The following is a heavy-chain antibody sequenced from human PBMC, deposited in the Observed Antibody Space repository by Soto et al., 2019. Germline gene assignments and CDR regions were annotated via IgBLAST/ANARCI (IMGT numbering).Heavy chain of an antibody. CDR2: FDPEDGKT. CDR3: ATAFSSWGFDY. D-gene: IGHD6-6*01. Sequence: ASVKVSCKVSGYTLTQLSMHWVRQDPGKGIEWMGGFDPEDGKTIYEQKCQGRVTMTEGKAADATNMKLSSGGSEDTAVNYCATAFSSWGFDYCGQGTLVTVSS. CDR1: GYTLTQLS. V-gene: IGHV1-24*01. J-gene: IGHJ4*02.